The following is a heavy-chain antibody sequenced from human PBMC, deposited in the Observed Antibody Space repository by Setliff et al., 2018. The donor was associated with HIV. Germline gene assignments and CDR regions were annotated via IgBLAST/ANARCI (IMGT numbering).Heavy chain of an antibody. V-gene: IGHV4-4*07. CDR1: GDSISGYY. J-gene: IGHJ4*02. CDR3: ARDQKGYSYGYFDS. D-gene: IGHD5-18*01. Sequence: SETLSLTCTSSGDSISGYYWSWIRQPAGKGLEWIGRMHTSGNTNYNPSLKSRVTMSVDTSKNQFSLRLCSVTAADTAVYYCARDQKGYSYGYFDSWGQGTLVTVSS. CDR2: MHTSGNT.